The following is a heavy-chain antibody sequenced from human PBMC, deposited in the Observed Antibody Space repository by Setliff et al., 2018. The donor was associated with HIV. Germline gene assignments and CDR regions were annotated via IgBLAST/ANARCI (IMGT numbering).Heavy chain of an antibody. D-gene: IGHD3-16*01. CDR2: IYYSGST. CDR3: ARLAPYPPWAYYYYYMDV. V-gene: IGHV4-59*08. CDR1: GGSISRYY. Sequence: SETLSLTCTVSGGSISRYYWSWIRQPPGKGLEWIGYIYYSGSTNYNPSLKSRVTISVDTSKNQFSLKLSSVTAADTAVYYCARLAPYPPWAYYYYYMDVWGKGTTVTVSS. J-gene: IGHJ6*03.